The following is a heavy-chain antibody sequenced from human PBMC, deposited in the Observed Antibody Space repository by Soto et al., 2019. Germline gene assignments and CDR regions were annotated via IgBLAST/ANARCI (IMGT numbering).Heavy chain of an antibody. J-gene: IGHJ3*02. Sequence: PSETLSLTCAVYGGSFSGFYWSWIRQPPGKGLEWIGEINHSGSTNYNPSLKSRVTISVDTSKNQFSLKLSSVTAADTAVYYCARGEGIAGDAFDIWGQGTMVTVSS. V-gene: IGHV4-34*01. CDR3: ARGEGIAGDAFDI. D-gene: IGHD6-13*01. CDR2: INHSGST. CDR1: GGSFSGFY.